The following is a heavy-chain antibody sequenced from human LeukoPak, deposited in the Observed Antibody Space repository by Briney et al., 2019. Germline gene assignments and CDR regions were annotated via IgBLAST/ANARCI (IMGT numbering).Heavy chain of an antibody. D-gene: IGHD1-26*01. J-gene: IGHJ6*03. CDR1: GGSFSGYY. V-gene: IGHV4-59*10. Sequence: SETLSLTCAVYGGSFSGYYWSWIRQPAGKGLEWIGRIYTSGSTNYNPSLKSRVTMSVDTSKNQFSLKLSSVTAADTAVYYCARVVYGGASPPFYYYYYYVDVWGKGTTVTVSS. CDR2: IYTSGST. CDR3: ARVVYGGASPPFYYYYYYVDV.